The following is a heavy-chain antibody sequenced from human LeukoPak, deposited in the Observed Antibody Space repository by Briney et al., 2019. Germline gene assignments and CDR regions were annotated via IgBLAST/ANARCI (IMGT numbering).Heavy chain of an antibody. V-gene: IGHV3-30*18. Sequence: GGSLRLSCAASGFTFSTYGMHWVRQAPGKGLEWVAVMSYDGGNKYYADSVKGRFTISRDNSENTLYLQMNSLRAEDTAVYYCAKVSYYYDTSGYYFWGQGTLVTVSS. D-gene: IGHD3-22*01. CDR3: AKVSYYYDTSGYYF. CDR1: GFTFSTYG. CDR2: MSYDGGNK. J-gene: IGHJ4*02.